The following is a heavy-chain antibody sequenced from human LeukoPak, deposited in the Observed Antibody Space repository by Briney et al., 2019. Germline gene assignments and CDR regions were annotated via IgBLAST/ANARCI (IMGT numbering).Heavy chain of an antibody. CDR2: INPNSGGT. D-gene: IGHD3-10*01. CDR3: APSITMIRGVFQLVGDY. J-gene: IGHJ4*02. Sequence: GASVKVSCKASGYTFTDYYMQWVRQGPGQGLEWMGWINPNSGGTKYAQKFQGRVTMTRDTSISTAYMELNRLKSDDTAVYYCAPSITMIRGVFQLVGDYWGQGTLVTVSS. V-gene: IGHV1-2*02. CDR1: GYTFTDYY.